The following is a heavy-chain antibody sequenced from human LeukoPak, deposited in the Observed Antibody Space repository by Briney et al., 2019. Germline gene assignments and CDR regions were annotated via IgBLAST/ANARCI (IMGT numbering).Heavy chain of an antibody. Sequence: PGGYLRLSCAASGVTVSTNYMSWVRQAPGKVLEWVSEIYSDGRTYYAASVKGRFSISRDNSKNTVYLEVNSLRAEDTAVYYCARDLREHGVFDIWGQGTMVTVSS. J-gene: IGHJ3*02. CDR2: IYSDGRT. CDR3: ARDLREHGVFDI. CDR1: GVTVSTNY. V-gene: IGHV3-53*01. D-gene: IGHD1-26*01.